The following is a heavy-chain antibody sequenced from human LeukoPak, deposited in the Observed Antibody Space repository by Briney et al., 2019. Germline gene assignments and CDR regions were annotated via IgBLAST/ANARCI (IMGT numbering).Heavy chain of an antibody. Sequence: SETLSLTCAVYGGSFSGYYWSWIRQPPGKGLEWIGEINHSGSTNYNPSLKSRVTISVDTSKNQFSLKLSSVTAADTAVYYCGRGLGGWLGGGPGYYFAYGGKGPLVTVSS. D-gene: IGHD3-10*01. CDR2: INHSGST. CDR3: GRGLGGWLGGGPGYYFAY. CDR1: GGSFSGYY. V-gene: IGHV4-34*01. J-gene: IGHJ4*02.